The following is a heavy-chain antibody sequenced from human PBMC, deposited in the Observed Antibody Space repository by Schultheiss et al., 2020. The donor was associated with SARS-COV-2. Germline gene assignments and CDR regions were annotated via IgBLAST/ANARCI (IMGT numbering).Heavy chain of an antibody. V-gene: IGHV1-2*02. Sequence: GESLKISCKASGYTFTGYYMHWVRQAPGQGLEWMGWINPNSGGTNYAQKFQGRVTMTRDTSISTAYMELSRLRSDDTAVYYCASGGNSHYYYYYYMDVWGKGTTVTVSS. D-gene: IGHD4-23*01. CDR3: ASGGNSHYYYYYYMDV. CDR2: INPNSGGT. CDR1: GYTFTGYY. J-gene: IGHJ6*03.